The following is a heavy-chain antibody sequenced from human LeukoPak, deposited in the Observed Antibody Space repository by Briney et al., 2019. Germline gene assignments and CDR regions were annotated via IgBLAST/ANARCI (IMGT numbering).Heavy chain of an antibody. Sequence: GGSLRLSCAASGFTFTRYSMNWIRQAPGKGLEWVSFISGSSNYIYYADSVKGRFTISRNNAKNSLSLQMNSLRAEDTAVYYCARGEVITTDYFASWGQGPLVTVSS. CDR3: ARGEVITTDYFAS. CDR1: GFTFTRYS. V-gene: IGHV3-21*06. D-gene: IGHD3-3*01. CDR2: ISGSSNYI. J-gene: IGHJ4*02.